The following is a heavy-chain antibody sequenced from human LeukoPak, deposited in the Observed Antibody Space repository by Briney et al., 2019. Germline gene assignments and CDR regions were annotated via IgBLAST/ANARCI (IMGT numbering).Heavy chain of an antibody. D-gene: IGHD3-10*01. J-gene: IGHJ5*02. CDR1: GGSFSGYY. Sequence: SETLSLTCAVYGGSFSGYYWSWIRQPPGKGLEWIGEINHSGSTNYNPSLKSRVTISVDTSKNQFSLKVTSVTAADTAIYYCAEHLSLNYASGTGWTWGQGTLVAVSS. CDR2: INHSGST. V-gene: IGHV4-34*01. CDR3: AEHLSLNYASGTGWT.